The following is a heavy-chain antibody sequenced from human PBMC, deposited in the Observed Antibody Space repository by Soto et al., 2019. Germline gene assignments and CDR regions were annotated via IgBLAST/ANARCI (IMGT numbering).Heavy chain of an antibody. CDR1: GYAFTTYG. CDR3: ARGRYGDY. CDR2: ISAHNGNT. Sequence: QVHLVQSGAEVKKPGASVKVSCKGSGYAFTTYGITWVRQAAGQGLEWMGWISAHNGNTNYAQKLQGRVTVTRDTATSTAYMELGSVRSDDTAVYYWARGRYGDYWGQGALVTVSS. D-gene: IGHD1-1*01. V-gene: IGHV1-18*01. J-gene: IGHJ4*02.